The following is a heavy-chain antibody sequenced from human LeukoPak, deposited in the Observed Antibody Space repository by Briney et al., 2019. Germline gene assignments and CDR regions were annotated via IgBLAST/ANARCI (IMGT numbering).Heavy chain of an antibody. J-gene: IGHJ6*03. CDR1: GFTFSSYA. V-gene: IGHV3-23*01. CDR3: AKVGGDSDYYYYYMDV. Sequence: GGSLRLSCAASGFTFSSYAMSWVRQAPGKGLKWVSTISGGGGNANYADSVKGRFTISRDNSKNTLYLQMNSLRAEDTAVYYCAKVGGDSDYYYYYMDVWGKGTTATVSS. D-gene: IGHD4-17*01. CDR2: ISGGGGNA.